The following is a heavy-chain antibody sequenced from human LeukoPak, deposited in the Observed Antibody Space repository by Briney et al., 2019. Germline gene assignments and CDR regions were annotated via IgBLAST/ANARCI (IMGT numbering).Heavy chain of an antibody. CDR3: AREEWSYDTSGYRYFDC. CDR1: GYTFTSYY. CDR2: INPSGGST. Sequence: ASVKVSSTASGYTFTSYYMHWVRQAPGQGLEWMGIINPSGGSTSYAQKFQGGVTMTRDMSTSTVYMELSSLRSEDTAVYYCAREEWSYDTSGYRYFDCWGQGTLVTVSS. D-gene: IGHD3-22*01. J-gene: IGHJ4*02. V-gene: IGHV1-46*01.